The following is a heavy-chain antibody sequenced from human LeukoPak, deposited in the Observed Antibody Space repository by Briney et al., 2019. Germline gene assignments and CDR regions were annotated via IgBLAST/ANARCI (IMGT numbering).Heavy chain of an antibody. Sequence: GGSLRLSCAASGFTFSSYAMHWVRQAPGKGLEWVAVISYDGSNKYYADSVKGRFTISRDNSKNTLYLQMNNLRAEDTAVYYCARALCRDIVVVPAENYYGMDVWGKGTTVTVSS. CDR1: GFTFSSYA. CDR3: ARALCRDIVVVPAENYYGMDV. D-gene: IGHD2-2*01. CDR2: ISYDGSNK. J-gene: IGHJ6*04. V-gene: IGHV3-30*04.